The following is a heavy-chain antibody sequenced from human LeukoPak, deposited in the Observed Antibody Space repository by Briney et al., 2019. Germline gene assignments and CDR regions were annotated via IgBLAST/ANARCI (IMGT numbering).Heavy chain of an antibody. D-gene: IGHD3-10*01. Sequence: SETLSLTCAVYGGSFSGYYWSWIRQPPGKGLEWIGEINHSGSTNYNPSLKSRVNISLDKSKKQFSLTMSSVAAAVQAVYCCAGLQAGTWERPSMVRGVTYFYYMDVWGKGTTVTISS. CDR2: INHSGST. CDR1: GGSFSGYY. V-gene: IGHV4-34*01. J-gene: IGHJ6*03. CDR3: AGLQAGTWERPSMVRGVTYFYYMDV.